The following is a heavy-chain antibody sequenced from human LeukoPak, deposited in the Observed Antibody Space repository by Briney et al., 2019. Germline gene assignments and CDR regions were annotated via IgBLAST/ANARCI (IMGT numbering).Heavy chain of an antibody. CDR1: GGTFSSYA. D-gene: IGHD3-10*01. J-gene: IGHJ4*02. V-gene: IGHV1-69*13. Sequence: ASVKVSCKASGGTFSSYAISWVRQAPGQGLEWMGEIVPIFGTANYAQKFQGRVTITADESTSTAYMELSSLRSEDTAVYYCARADAWFGRIDYWGQGTLVTVSS. CDR3: ARADAWFGRIDY. CDR2: IVPIFGTA.